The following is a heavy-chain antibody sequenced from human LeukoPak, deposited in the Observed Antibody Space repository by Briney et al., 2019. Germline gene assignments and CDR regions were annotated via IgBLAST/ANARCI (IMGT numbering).Heavy chain of an antibody. Sequence: PSETLSLTCTVSGGSISSSSYYWGWIRQPPGKGVEWIGSIYYSGSTYYNPSLKSRVTISVDTSKNQFSLKLSSVTAADTAVYYCASVVWSGHYIWYYFDYWGQGTLVTVSS. J-gene: IGHJ4*02. CDR3: ASVVWSGHYIWYYFDY. CDR2: IYYSGST. D-gene: IGHD3-3*01. V-gene: IGHV4-39*07. CDR1: GGSISSSSYY.